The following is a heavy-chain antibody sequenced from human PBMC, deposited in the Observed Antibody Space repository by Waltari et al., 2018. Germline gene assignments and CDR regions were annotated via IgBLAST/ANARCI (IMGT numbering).Heavy chain of an antibody. CDR3: ARVRVQGSYFDY. D-gene: IGHD3-10*01. V-gene: IGHV3-7*01. CDR2: IKQDGSEK. Sequence: VQLVESGGGVVQPGRSLRLSCAAYGFTFSSYWMSWVRQAPGKGLEWVANIKQDGSEKYYVDSVKGRFTISRDNAKNSLYLQMNSLRAEDTAVYYCARVRVQGSYFDYWGQGTLVTVSS. CDR1: GFTFSSYW. J-gene: IGHJ4*02.